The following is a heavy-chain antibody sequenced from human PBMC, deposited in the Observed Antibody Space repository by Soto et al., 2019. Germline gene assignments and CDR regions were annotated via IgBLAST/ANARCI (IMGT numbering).Heavy chain of an antibody. CDR1: GGTFSSYA. CDR3: AIRLHYYDSNRIDY. J-gene: IGHJ4*02. D-gene: IGHD3-22*01. V-gene: IGHV1-69*13. Sequence: SVKVSCKASGGTFSSYAISWVRQAPGQGLEWMGGIIPIFGTANYAQKFQGRVTITADESTSTAYMELSSLRSEDTAVYYCAIRLHYYDSNRIDYWGQGTPGTASS. CDR2: IIPIFGTA.